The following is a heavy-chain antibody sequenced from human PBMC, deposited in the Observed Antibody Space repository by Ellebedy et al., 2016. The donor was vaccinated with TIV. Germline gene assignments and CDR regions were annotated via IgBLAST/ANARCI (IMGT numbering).Heavy chain of an antibody. CDR2: INSDGFHT. Sequence: PGGSLRLSCAASGFTFSGIAMHWVPQAQGKGLEWLSVINSDGFHTYHANSVKCRFTISRDNAKNSLYLQMNSLRAEDTAVYYCASPPGVVALWGQGTLVTVSS. J-gene: IGHJ4*02. D-gene: IGHD3-10*01. CDR3: ASPPGVVAL. V-gene: IGHV3-21*04. CDR1: GFTFSGIA.